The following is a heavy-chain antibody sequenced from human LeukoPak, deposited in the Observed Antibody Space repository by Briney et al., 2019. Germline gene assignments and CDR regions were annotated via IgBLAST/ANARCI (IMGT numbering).Heavy chain of an antibody. Sequence: GGSLRPSCAASGFTFSSYAMSWVRQAPGKGLEWVANINQDGSEKYYVDSVKGRFTVSRDNAKNSLYLQMNSLRVEDTAVYYCARGKFDFDYWGQGTLVTVSS. CDR1: GFTFSSYA. V-gene: IGHV3-7*01. CDR2: INQDGSEK. D-gene: IGHD3-16*01. CDR3: ARGKFDFDY. J-gene: IGHJ4*02.